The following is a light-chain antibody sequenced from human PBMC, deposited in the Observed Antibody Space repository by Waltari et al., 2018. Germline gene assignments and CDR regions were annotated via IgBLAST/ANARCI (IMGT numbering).Light chain of an antibody. Sequence: KYVSWYQQKPGQSPVLVIYHDSKRPSGIPERLSGSNSGNTATLTISGTQAMDEADYFCQAWDSSTKVVFGGGTKLTVL. CDR1: KY. CDR3: QAWDSSTKVV. CDR2: HDS. J-gene: IGLJ2*01. V-gene: IGLV3-1*01.